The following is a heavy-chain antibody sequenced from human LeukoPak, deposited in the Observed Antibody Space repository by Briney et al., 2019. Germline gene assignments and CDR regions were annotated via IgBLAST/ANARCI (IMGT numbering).Heavy chain of an antibody. V-gene: IGHV3-21*01. J-gene: IGHJ4*02. CDR3: ARDREYYYDSSGNFDY. CDR1: GFTFSSYS. CDR2: ISSSSSYI. Sequence: GGSLRLSCAASGFTFSSYSMNWVRQAPGKGLEWVSSISSSSSYICYADSVKGRFTISRDNAKNSLYLQMNSLRAEDTAVYYRARDREYYYDSSGNFDYWGQGTLVTLSS. D-gene: IGHD3-22*01.